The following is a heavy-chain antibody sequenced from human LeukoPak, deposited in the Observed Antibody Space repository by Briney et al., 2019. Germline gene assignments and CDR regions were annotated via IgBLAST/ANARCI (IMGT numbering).Heavy chain of an antibody. D-gene: IGHD3-22*01. Sequence: GRSLRLSCAASGFTFSSYAMHWVRQAPGKGLEWVAVISYDGSNKYYADSVKGRFTISRDNSKNTLYLQMNSLRAEDTAVYYCARDLHYYDSSGPGAFDIWGQGTMVTVSS. J-gene: IGHJ3*02. CDR1: GFTFSSYA. CDR3: ARDLHYYDSSGPGAFDI. CDR2: ISYDGSNK. V-gene: IGHV3-30-3*01.